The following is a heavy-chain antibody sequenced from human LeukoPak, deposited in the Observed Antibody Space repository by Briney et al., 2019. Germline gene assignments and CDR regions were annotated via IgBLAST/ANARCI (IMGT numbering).Heavy chain of an antibody. D-gene: IGHD3-3*01. V-gene: IGHV4-59*01. CDR1: GDPISSYY. CDR3: AREWVWSGNWFDP. J-gene: IGHJ5*02. CDR2: IYDSGTS. Sequence: SETLPLTCRVSGDPISSYYWSWIRQPPGKGLEWIGHIYDSGTSNYNPSLKSRVTLSLDTSNNHFSLKLRSVTAADTAVYYCAREWVWSGNWFDPWGQGTLVTVSS.